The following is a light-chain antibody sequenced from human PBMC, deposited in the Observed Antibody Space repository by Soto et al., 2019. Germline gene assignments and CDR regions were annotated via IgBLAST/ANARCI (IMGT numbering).Light chain of an antibody. J-gene: IGKJ4*01. CDR1: QSISSW. CDR3: QQYDNLPSLT. Sequence: PSTLSSSVGDRVTITCRASQSISSWLAWYQQKPGRAPKVLIFDASSLESGVPSRFSGSGSGTDFTFTISSLQPEDIATYYCQQYDNLPSLTFGGGTKVDIK. CDR2: DAS. V-gene: IGKV1-5*01.